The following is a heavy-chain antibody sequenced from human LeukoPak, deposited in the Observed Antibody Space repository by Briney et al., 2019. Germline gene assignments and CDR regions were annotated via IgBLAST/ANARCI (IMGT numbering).Heavy chain of an antibody. CDR1: GLTVNDNY. CDR3: ARANPVYGDFDY. Sequence: SGGSLRLSCALSGLTVNDNYMSWVRQAPGKGLEWVSLIFPDGQTYYADFVQGRFSISRDMSRNTLFLDMSSLRAEDTAVFFCARANPVYGDFDYWGQGTLVTVSS. J-gene: IGHJ4*02. D-gene: IGHD4-17*01. CDR2: IFPDGQT. V-gene: IGHV3-53*01.